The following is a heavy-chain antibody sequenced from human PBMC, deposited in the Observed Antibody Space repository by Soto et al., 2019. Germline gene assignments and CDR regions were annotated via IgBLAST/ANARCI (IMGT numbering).Heavy chain of an antibody. CDR2: MNPNSGNT. CDR1: GYTFNTFD. V-gene: IGHV1-8*01. D-gene: IGHD2-8*01. Sequence: QVQLVQSGAEVKKPGASVKVSCKASGYTFNTFDINWVRQATGQGLAWMGRMNPNSGNTGYAQKFQGRVTMTRNTPISTAYMELSSLRSEDTAVYYCARATNSDAFDIWGRGTMVTVSS. CDR3: ARATNSDAFDI. J-gene: IGHJ3*02.